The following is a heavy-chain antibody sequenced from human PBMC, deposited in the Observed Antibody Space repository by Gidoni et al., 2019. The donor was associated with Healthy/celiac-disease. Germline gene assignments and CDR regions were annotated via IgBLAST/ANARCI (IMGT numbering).Heavy chain of an antibody. J-gene: IGHJ4*02. Sequence: EVQLVESGGGLVQPGGSLRLSCAASGFTFSSYWMSWVRQAPGKGLEWVDNIKQDGSEKYYVDSVKGRFTISRDNAKNSLYLQMNSLRAEDTAVYYCARDPVAGMSDYWGQGTLVTVSS. V-gene: IGHV3-7*01. D-gene: IGHD6-19*01. CDR2: IKQDGSEK. CDR1: GFTFSSYW. CDR3: ARDPVAGMSDY.